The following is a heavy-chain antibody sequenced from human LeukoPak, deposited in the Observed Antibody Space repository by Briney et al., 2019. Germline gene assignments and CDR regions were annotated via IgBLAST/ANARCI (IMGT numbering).Heavy chain of an antibody. CDR2: IKPDGSEK. V-gene: IGHV3-7*01. CDR3: ARSVVPGARSRFDP. CDR1: GFTYSNYL. Sequence: GGSLRLSCAASGFTYSNYLMSWVRQAPGKGLEWVAKIKPDGSEKYFVGAVRGRFTSSRDNAKNSLYLLMNSLTAEDMAMYYCARSVVPGARSRFDPWGQGTLVTVSS. J-gene: IGHJ5*02. D-gene: IGHD2-2*01.